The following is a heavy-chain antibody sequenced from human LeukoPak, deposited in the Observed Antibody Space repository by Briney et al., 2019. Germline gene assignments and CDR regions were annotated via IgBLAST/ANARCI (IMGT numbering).Heavy chain of an antibody. CDR1: GFTFSSYG. CDR3: AKDRFDY. V-gene: IGHV3-30*18. CDR2: ISYDGSNK. J-gene: IGHJ4*02. Sequence: GRSLRLSCAASGFTFSSYGMHWVRQAPGKGLEWVAVISYDGSNKYYADSVKGRFTISRDNSKNTLYLQMNSLRAEDTAVYYCAKDRFDYWGQGTLVTVSS.